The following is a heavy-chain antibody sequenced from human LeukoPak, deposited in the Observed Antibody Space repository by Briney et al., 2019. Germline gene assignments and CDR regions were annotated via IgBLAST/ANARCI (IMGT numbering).Heavy chain of an antibody. V-gene: IGHV3-49*03. J-gene: IGHJ6*02. CDR3: TRDLKVYYYYYGMDV. CDR1: GFTFGDYA. Sequence: GGSLRLSCTASGFTFGDYAMSWFRQAPGKGLEWVGFIRSKAYGGTTGYAASVKGRFTISRDDSKSIAYLQMNSLKTEDTAVYYCTRDLKVYYYYYGMDVWGQGTTVTVSS. CDR2: IRSKAYGGTT.